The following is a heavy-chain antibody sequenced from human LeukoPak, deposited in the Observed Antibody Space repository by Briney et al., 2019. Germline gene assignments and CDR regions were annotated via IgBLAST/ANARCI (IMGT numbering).Heavy chain of an antibody. CDR2: ISAYNGNT. V-gene: IGHV1-18*01. Sequence: ASVKVSCKASGYTFTSYGISWVRQAPGQGLEWMGWISAYNGNTNYAQKLQGRVTMTTDKSTSTAYMELRSLGSDDTAVYYCARDREPGDFDYWGQGTLVTVSS. D-gene: IGHD1-14*01. CDR3: ARDREPGDFDY. CDR1: GYTFTSYG. J-gene: IGHJ4*02.